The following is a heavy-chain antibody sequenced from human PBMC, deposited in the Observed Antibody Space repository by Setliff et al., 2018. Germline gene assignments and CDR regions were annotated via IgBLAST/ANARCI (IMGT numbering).Heavy chain of an antibody. J-gene: IGHJ6*03. CDR1: GYTFTGYY. D-gene: IGHD3-22*01. Sequence: ASVKVSCKASGYTFTGYYVHWVRQAPGQGLEWMGWINPNSGGTNYAQRFQGRITMTRDTSISTAYMELSRLRSDDTAVYYCARSPLPPPGPGYYYDNSYYYYMDVWGKGTTVTVSS. CDR2: INPNSGGT. CDR3: ARSPLPPPGPGYYYDNSYYYYMDV. V-gene: IGHV1-2*02.